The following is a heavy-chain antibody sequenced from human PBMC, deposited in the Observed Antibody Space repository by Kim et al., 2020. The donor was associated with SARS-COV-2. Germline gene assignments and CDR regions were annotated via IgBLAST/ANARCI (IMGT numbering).Heavy chain of an antibody. V-gene: IGHV3-21*01. CDR2: ITSSSRYI. CDR3: ARDAGYSSGWVFDY. D-gene: IGHD6-19*01. Sequence: GGCLRLSCAASGFTFSSYTMNWVRQAPGKGLEWVSSITSSSRYIYYADSLKGRFTISRDNAKNSLYLQMNSLRAEDTAVYYCARDAGYSSGWVFDYWGQG. J-gene: IGHJ4*02. CDR1: GFTFSSYT.